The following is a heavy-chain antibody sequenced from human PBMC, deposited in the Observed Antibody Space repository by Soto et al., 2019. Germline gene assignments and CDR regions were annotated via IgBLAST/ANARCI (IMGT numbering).Heavy chain of an antibody. CDR3: ARAGGSGWSLDF. Sequence: VYLVESGGGLVKPGGSLRLSCEASVFTFSDYYMTWIRQAPGKGLEWVAHIGSSGSTINHADSVKGRFTISRDNAKNSLYLQMNSLRDDDTAVYYCARAGGSGWSLDFWGKGTLVTVSS. D-gene: IGHD6-19*01. V-gene: IGHV3-11*01. CDR1: VFTFSDYY. CDR2: IGSSGSTI. J-gene: IGHJ4*02.